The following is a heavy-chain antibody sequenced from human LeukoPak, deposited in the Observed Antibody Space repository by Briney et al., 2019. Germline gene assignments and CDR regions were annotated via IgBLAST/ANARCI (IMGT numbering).Heavy chain of an antibody. CDR1: GGTFSSYA. CDR3: ARTYRLYYYYYYMDV. Sequence: GASVKVSCKASGGTFSSYAISWVRQAPGQGLEWMGGIIPIFGTANYAQKFQGRVTITADESTSTAYMEPSSLRSEDTAVYYCARTYRLYYYYYYMDVWGKGTTVTVSS. V-gene: IGHV1-69*13. CDR2: IIPIFGTA. J-gene: IGHJ6*03.